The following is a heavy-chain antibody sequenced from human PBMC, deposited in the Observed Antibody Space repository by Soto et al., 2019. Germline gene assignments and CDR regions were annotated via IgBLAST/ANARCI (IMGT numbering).Heavy chain of an antibody. V-gene: IGHV4-4*07. CDR3: ARGQRFYDWLDP. J-gene: IGHJ5*02. CDR1: GGAISGYY. Sequence: YETLWLTCTVSGGAISGYYWTWIRQSAGKGLEWIGRIYSSGNTRYNPSLQSRVTVSLQTSKNNFSLRLTSVTAAETAVYPRARGQRFYDWLDPGGQGTLVTVAS. CDR2: IYSSGNT. D-gene: IGHD3-3*01.